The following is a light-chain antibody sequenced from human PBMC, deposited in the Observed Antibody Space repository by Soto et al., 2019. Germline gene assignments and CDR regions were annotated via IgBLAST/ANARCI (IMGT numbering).Light chain of an antibody. CDR2: SGD. Sequence: QTVVTQEASLSVSPGGTVTLTCGLTSGSVSSRYYPSWYRQDPGQTPRTLIYSGDIRSSGVPDRFSGSILGSKAALTITGGQADDGSVYYCVLYIKGDIRVFGGGTQLTVL. CDR3: VLYIKGDIRV. J-gene: IGLJ2*01. CDR1: SGSVSSRYY. V-gene: IGLV8-61*01.